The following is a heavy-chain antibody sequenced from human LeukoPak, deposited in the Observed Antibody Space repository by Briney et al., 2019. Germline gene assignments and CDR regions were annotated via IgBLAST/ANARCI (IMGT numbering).Heavy chain of an antibody. CDR1: GFTVSSNY. V-gene: IGHV3-53*01. CDR2: IYSGGST. Sequence: GGSLRLSCAASGFTVSSNYMSWVRQAPGKGLEWVSVIYSGGSTYYADSVKGRFTISRDNSKNTLYLQMHSLRAEDTAVYYCARGAAADHFDYWGQGTLVTVSS. CDR3: ARGAAADHFDY. D-gene: IGHD6-13*01. J-gene: IGHJ4*02.